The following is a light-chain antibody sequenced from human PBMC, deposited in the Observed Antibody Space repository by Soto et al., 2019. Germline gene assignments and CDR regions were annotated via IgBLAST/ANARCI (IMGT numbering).Light chain of an antibody. CDR1: QSVSSN. Sequence: EIVMTQSPATLSVSPGERATLSCRASQSVSSNLAWYQQKPGQAPRLLMYGASTRATGIPARFSGSGSGTEFTLTLSSLQSEDFAVYYCQQYNNWPGTFGQGTKVEI. CDR3: QQYNNWPGT. CDR2: GAS. J-gene: IGKJ1*01. V-gene: IGKV3-15*01.